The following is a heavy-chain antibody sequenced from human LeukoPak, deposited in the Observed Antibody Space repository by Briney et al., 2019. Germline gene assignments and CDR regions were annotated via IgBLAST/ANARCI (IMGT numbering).Heavy chain of an antibody. CDR2: IYYSGST. Sequence: SETLSLTCTVSGGSISSYYWSWIRQPPGKGLEWMGYIYYSGSTNYNPSLKSRVTIAVDTSKNQFSLKLSSVTAADTAVYYCARRSGSYYYFDYWGQGTLVTVSS. CDR1: GGSISSYY. CDR3: ARRSGSYYYFDY. V-gene: IGHV4-59*08. J-gene: IGHJ4*02. D-gene: IGHD1-26*01.